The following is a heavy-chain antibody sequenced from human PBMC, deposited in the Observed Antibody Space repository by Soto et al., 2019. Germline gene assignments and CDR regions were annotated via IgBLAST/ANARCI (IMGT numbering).Heavy chain of an antibody. CDR2: IIPIFGTA. Sequence: QVQLVQSGAEVKKPGSSVKVSCKASGGTFSSYAISWVRQAPGQGLEWMGGIIPIFGTANYAQKFQGRVTTTTDDETRRADKEEMSMRSAENAVEYYGRGEGADNTTMVYYYGMDVWGQGTTVTVSS. CDR3: GRGEGADNTTMVYYYGMDV. V-gene: IGHV1-69*01. D-gene: IGHD3-10*01. J-gene: IGHJ6*02. CDR1: GGTFSSYA.